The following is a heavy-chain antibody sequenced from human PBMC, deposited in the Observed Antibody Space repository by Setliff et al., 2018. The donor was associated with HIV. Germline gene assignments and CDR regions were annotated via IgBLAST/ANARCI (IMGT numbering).Heavy chain of an antibody. D-gene: IGHD5-18*01. CDR3: ARVGGNSYGFDYMDV. J-gene: IGHJ6*03. Sequence: PGGSLRLSCAASGFTVSSKYMTWVRQAPGKGLEGVSVIYSDGTTYYADSLKGRFTISRDKSKNTLFLQMNSLRAEDTAVYYCARVGGNSYGFDYMDVWGKGTTVTVSS. V-gene: IGHV3-66*02. CDR2: IYSDGTT. CDR1: GFTVSSKY.